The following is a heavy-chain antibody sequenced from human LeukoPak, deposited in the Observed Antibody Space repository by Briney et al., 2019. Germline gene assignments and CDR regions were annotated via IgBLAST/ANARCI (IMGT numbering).Heavy chain of an antibody. CDR3: ARAVRGVISEKFDY. J-gene: IGHJ4*02. CDR2: IYHSGST. Sequence: SETLSLTCAVSGGSISSGGYSWSWIRQPPGKGLEWIGYIYHSGSTYYNPSLKSRVTISVDRSKNQFSLKLSSVTAADTAVYYCARAVRGVISEKFDYWGQGTLVTVSS. V-gene: IGHV4-30-2*01. CDR1: GGSISSGGYS. D-gene: IGHD3-10*01.